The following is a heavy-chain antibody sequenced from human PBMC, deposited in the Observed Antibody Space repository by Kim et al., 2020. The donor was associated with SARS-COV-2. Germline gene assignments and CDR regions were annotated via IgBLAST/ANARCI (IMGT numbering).Heavy chain of an antibody. Sequence: ASVKVSCKASGYTFTSYDINWVRQATGQGLEWMGWMNPNSGNTGYAQKFQGRVTMTRNTSISTAYMELSSLRSEDTAVYYCARTAWYQLLYWYAQRNWFDPWGQGTLVTVSS. CDR3: ARTAWYQLLYWYAQRNWFDP. D-gene: IGHD2-2*02. CDR2: MNPNSGNT. V-gene: IGHV1-8*01. CDR1: GYTFTSYD. J-gene: IGHJ5*02.